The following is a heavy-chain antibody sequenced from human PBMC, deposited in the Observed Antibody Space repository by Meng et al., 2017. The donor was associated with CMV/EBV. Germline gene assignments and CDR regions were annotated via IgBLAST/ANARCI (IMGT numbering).Heavy chain of an antibody. CDR2: MNPNSGNT. J-gene: IGHJ5*02. CDR1: GYTFTSYD. Sequence: ASVKVSCKASGYTFTSYDINWVRQATGQGLEWMGWMNPNSGNTGYAQKFQGRVTITRNTSISTAYMELSSLRSEDTAVYYCARGDYDFWSGYYTRIHGLFDPWGQGTLVTVSS. CDR3: ARGDYDFWSGYYTRIHGLFDP. D-gene: IGHD3-3*01. V-gene: IGHV1-8*03.